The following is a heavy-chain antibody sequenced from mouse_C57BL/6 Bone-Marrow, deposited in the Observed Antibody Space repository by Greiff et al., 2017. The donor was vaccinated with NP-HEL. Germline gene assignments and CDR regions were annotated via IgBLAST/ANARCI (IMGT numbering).Heavy chain of an antibody. J-gene: IGHJ3*01. D-gene: IGHD1-1*01. CDR3: ARRSSYYGSSYGFAY. CDR2: IYPRSGNT. V-gene: IGHV1-81*01. CDR1: GYTFTSYG. Sequence: VQLQQSGAELARPGASVKLSCKASGYTFTSYGISWVKQRTGQGLEWIGEIYPRSGNTYYNEKFKGKATLTADKSSSTAYMELRSLTSEDSAVYFCARRSSYYGSSYGFAYWGQGTLVTVSA.